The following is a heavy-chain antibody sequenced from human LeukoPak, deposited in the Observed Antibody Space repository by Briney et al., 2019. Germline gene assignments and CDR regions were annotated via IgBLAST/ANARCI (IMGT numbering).Heavy chain of an antibody. D-gene: IGHD3-16*01. J-gene: IGHJ4*02. V-gene: IGHV3-74*01. CDR2: INSDGSST. Sequence: GGSLRLSCVASGFTFSSYWMHWVRQAPGKGLVWVSRINSDGSSTSYADSVKGRFTISRDNAKNTLYLQMNSLRAEDTAVYYCAGEDYDYVWGPWGQGTLVTFSS. CDR1: GFTFSSYW. CDR3: AGEDYDYVWGP.